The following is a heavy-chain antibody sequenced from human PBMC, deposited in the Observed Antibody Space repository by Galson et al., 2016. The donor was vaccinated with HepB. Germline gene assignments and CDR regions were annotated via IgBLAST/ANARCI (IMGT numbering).Heavy chain of an antibody. CDR3: ARGEHSILLDY. V-gene: IGHV1-18*01. D-gene: IGHD6-6*01. Sequence: SVKVSCKASGYTFSSYGISWVRQAPGQGLEWMGWISGYNGNTNYAQKLQGRVTMTTDTSTSTAYMELGSLRSDDTAVYYCARGEHSILLDYWGQGTLVTVSS. CDR2: ISGYNGNT. J-gene: IGHJ4*02. CDR1: GYTFSSYG.